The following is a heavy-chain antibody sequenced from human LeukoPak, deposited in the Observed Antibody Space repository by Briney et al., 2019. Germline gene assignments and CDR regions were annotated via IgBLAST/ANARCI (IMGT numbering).Heavy chain of an antibody. V-gene: IGHV3-23*01. CDR2: ISGYVGTT. J-gene: IGHJ5*02. D-gene: IGHD1-1*01. Sequence: GGSLTLSCATSGFTFTRYWMAWIRQSPGKGLEWVSSISGYVGTTYYADSVKGRFTISRDNSKNMVYLQMNSLRVEDTAVYYCTKVAGDWNARPWGQGTLVTVSS. CDR3: TKVAGDWNARP. CDR1: GFTFTRYW.